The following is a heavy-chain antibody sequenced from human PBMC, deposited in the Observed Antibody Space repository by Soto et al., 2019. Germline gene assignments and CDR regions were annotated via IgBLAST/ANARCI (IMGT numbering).Heavy chain of an antibody. CDR3: AKEGPYSSSWYDYFDY. CDR1: GFTFSSYA. Sequence: EVQLLESGGGLVQPGGSLRLSCAASGFTFSSYAMSWVRQAPGKGLEWVSAISGSGGSTYYADSVKGRFTISRDNSKNTLYLQMNSLRAEDTAVYYCAKEGPYSSSWYDYFDYWGQRTLVTVSS. V-gene: IGHV3-23*01. J-gene: IGHJ4*02. D-gene: IGHD6-13*01. CDR2: ISGSGGST.